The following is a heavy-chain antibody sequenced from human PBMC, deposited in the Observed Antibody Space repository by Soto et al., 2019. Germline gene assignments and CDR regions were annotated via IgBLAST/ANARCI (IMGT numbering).Heavy chain of an antibody. D-gene: IGHD4-17*01. CDR1: GGSVNNANYF. CDR2: IHYSGST. V-gene: IGHV4-31*03. CDR3: ARDADYGGSRGGMDV. Sequence: QVRLEESGPGLVKPSETLSLICSVSGGSVNNANYFWNWIRHHPENGLEWHRYIHYSGSTRYNPSFKTRATLSIDTSKNQFSLRLNSVTVEDTAVYFCARDADYGGSRGGMDVWGRGTTVTVSS. J-gene: IGHJ6*02.